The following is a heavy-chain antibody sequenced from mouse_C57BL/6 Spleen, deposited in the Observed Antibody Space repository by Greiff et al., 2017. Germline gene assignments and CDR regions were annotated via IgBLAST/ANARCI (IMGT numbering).Heavy chain of an antibody. J-gene: IGHJ4*01. V-gene: IGHV1-82*01. Sequence: QVLLQQSGPELVKPGASVKISCKASGYAFSSSWMNWVKQRPGKGLEWIGRICPGDGDTNYKGTVKGKATLTADKTSSTAYMQLRSLTSADSAVYCCARFHYGSSFNCYAMDYWGQGTSVTVSS. CDR3: ARFHYGSSFNCYAMDY. CDR2: ICPGDGDT. CDR1: GYAFSSSW. D-gene: IGHD1-1*01.